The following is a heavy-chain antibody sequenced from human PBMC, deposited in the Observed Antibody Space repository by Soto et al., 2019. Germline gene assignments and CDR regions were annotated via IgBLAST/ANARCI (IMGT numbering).Heavy chain of an antibody. CDR3: ARGEQWLDFDY. CDR1: GFTVSSNY. D-gene: IGHD6-19*01. Sequence: EVQLVESGGGLVQPGGSLRLSCAASGFTVSSNYMSWVRQAPGKGLEWVSVIYSGGSTYYADSVKGRFTISRDNSKNTLYLKMNSLRAEDTAVYYCARGEQWLDFDYWGQGTLVTVSS. V-gene: IGHV3-66*01. J-gene: IGHJ4*02. CDR2: IYSGGST.